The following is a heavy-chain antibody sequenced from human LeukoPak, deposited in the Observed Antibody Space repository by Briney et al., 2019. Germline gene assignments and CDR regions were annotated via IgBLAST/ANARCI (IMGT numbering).Heavy chain of an antibody. Sequence: GGSLRLPCAASGFTFSSYDMHWVRQATGKGLEWVSAIGTAGDTYYPGSVKGRFTISRENAKNSLYLQMNSLRAGDTAVYYCARGGYDYVWGSYRAELDIWGQGTMVTVSS. V-gene: IGHV3-13*01. CDR3: ARGGYDYVWGSYRAELDI. CDR1: GFTFSSYD. D-gene: IGHD3-16*02. CDR2: IGTAGDT. J-gene: IGHJ3*02.